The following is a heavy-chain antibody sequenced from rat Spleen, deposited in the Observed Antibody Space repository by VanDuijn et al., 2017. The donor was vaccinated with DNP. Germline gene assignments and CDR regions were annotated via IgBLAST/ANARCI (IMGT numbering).Heavy chain of an antibody. CDR3: ARPDY. Sequence: EVQLVESGGGLVQPGRSLKLSCAASGFIFSDYNMAWVRQAPKKGLEWVATISYDGSSTYRDSLKGRFTISRDNAKSTLYLQMDSLRSEDTATYYCARPDYWGQGVMVTVSS. V-gene: IGHV5-7*01. CDR1: GFIFSDYN. CDR2: ISYDGSST. J-gene: IGHJ2*01.